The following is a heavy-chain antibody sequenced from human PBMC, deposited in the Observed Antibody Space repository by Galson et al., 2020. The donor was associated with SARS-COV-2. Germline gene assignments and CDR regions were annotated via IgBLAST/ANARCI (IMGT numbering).Heavy chain of an antibody. J-gene: IGHJ4*02. V-gene: IGHV3-33*06. CDR1: GFTFSSYG. CDR3: AKDRPSFSGHDYIVY. Sequence: GESLKISCAASGFTFSSYGMHWVRQAPGKGLEWVAVIWYDGSNKYYADSVKGRFTISRDNSKNTLYLEMNSLTADDTAVYYCAKDRPSFSGHDYIVYWGQGALVTVSS. CDR2: IWYDGSNK. D-gene: IGHD5-12*01.